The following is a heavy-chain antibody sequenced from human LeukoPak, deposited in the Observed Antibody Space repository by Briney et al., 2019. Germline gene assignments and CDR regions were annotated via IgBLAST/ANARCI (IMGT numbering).Heavy chain of an antibody. D-gene: IGHD4-17*01. CDR3: ARKGDHGDYERH. Sequence: ASVKVSCKASGGTFSSYAISWVRQAPGQGLEWMGGIMPIFGTANYAQKFQGRVTITADESTSTAYMELSSLRSEDTAVYYCARKGDHGDYERHWGQGTLVTVSS. J-gene: IGHJ4*02. CDR1: GGTFSSYA. V-gene: IGHV1-69*01. CDR2: IMPIFGTA.